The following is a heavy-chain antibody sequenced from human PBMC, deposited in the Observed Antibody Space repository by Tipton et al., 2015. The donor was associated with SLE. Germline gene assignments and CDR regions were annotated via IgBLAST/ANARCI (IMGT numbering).Heavy chain of an antibody. D-gene: IGHD2-15*01. CDR2: ISSASI. V-gene: IGHV3-21*01. CDR3: AKDTSGGYCSGGSCYRRSAFDI. Sequence: GSLRLSCGASGFTLGRHTMNWVRQAPGKGLEWVSSISSASIYYADSVKGRFTISRDNSKNTLYLQMNSLRAEDTAVYYCAKDTSGGYCSGGSCYRRSAFDIWGQGTMVTVSS. CDR1: GFTLGRHT. J-gene: IGHJ3*02.